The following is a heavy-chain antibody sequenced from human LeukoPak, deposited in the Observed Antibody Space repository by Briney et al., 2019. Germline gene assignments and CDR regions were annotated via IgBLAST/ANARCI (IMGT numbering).Heavy chain of an antibody. CDR3: ARGPITGTTAWAFDI. Sequence: GGSLRLSCAASGFTFSTYAMHWVRQAPGKGLEWVAVISYDGSNKYYADSVKGRFTISRDNAKNSLYLQMNSLRAEDTAVYYCARGPITGTTAWAFDIWGQGTMVTVSS. J-gene: IGHJ3*02. V-gene: IGHV3-30-3*01. CDR2: ISYDGSNK. D-gene: IGHD1-20*01. CDR1: GFTFSTYA.